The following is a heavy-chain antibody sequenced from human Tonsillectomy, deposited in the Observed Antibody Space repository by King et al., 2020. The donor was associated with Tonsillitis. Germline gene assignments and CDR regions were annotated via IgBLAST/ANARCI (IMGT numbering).Heavy chain of an antibody. Sequence: QLQESGPGLVKPSETLSLTCTVSGSISGSYWSWIRQPPGKGLEWIGYIYYSGTTNYNPSLRSRVTISVDTSKNQFSLKLSSVTAADTAVYYCARLNNYGSGSYWSFDLWGRGTLVTVSS. V-gene: IGHV4-59*08. D-gene: IGHD3-10*01. CDR2: IYYSGTT. CDR1: GSISGSY. CDR3: ARLNNYGSGSYWSFDL. J-gene: IGHJ2*01.